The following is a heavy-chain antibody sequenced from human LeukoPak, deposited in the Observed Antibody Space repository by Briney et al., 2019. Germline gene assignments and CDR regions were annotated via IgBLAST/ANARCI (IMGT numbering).Heavy chain of an antibody. CDR1: GGTFSSYA. D-gene: IGHD6-13*01. J-gene: IGHJ4*02. V-gene: IGHV1-69*05. CDR2: IIPIFGTA. Sequence: ASVKVSCKASGGTFSSYAISWVRQAPGQGLEWMGGIIPIFGTANYAQKLQGRVTMTTDTSTSTAYMELRSLRSDDTAVYYCARDSIRQQLYYFDYWGRGTLVTVSS. CDR3: ARDSIRQQLYYFDY.